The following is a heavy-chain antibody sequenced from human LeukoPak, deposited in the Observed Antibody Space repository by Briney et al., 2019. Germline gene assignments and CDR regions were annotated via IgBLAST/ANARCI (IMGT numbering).Heavy chain of an antibody. CDR1: GGSISSGSYY. J-gene: IGHJ3*02. CDR2: IYTSGST. Sequence: PSQTLSLTCTVSGGSISSGSYYWSWIRQPAGKGLEWIGRIYTSGSTNYNPSLKSRVTISVDTSKNQFSLKLSSVTAADTAVYYCARVSITTSLDAFDIWGQGTMVTVSS. CDR3: ARVSITTSLDAFDI. V-gene: IGHV4-61*02. D-gene: IGHD1-1*01.